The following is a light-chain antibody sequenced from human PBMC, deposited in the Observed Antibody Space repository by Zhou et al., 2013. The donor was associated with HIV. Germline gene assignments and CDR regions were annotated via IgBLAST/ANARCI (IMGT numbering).Light chain of an antibody. V-gene: IGKV3D-20*02. J-gene: IGKJ4*01. CDR1: QTISSSY. Sequence: EIVLTQSPAVLSLSPGERATLSCTTSQTISSSYLAWYQQRPGQAPRLLIYRASDRATGIPDRFSGSGSGTDFSLTISSLEPEDFAVYYCQQRSNWPLTFGGGTKVEIK. CDR3: QQRSNWPLT. CDR2: RAS.